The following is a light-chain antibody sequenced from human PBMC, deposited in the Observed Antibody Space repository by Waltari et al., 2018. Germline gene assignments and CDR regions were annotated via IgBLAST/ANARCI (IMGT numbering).Light chain of an antibody. CDR1: SSNLGAHYD. J-gene: IGLJ2*01. CDR3: QSYDISLGIVV. Sequence: QSVLTQPPSVSGAPGQRVTISCTGSSSNLGAHYDVHRYQQLPGTAPKLLIYGNSHRPSGIPDRFSGSKSGPSASLAITGLQAEDEADYYCQSYDISLGIVVFGGGTKLTVL. V-gene: IGLV1-40*01. CDR2: GNS.